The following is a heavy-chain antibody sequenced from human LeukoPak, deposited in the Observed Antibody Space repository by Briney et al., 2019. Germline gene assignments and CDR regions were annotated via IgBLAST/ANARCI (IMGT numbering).Heavy chain of an antibody. CDR3: AREPYDSSGTFDY. J-gene: IGHJ4*02. CDR1: GGSISSYY. CDR2: IYYSGST. Sequence: SETLSLTCTVSGGSISSYYWSWIRQPPGKGLEWIGYIYYSGSTNYNSSLMSRVTISVDTSKNQFSLKLSSVTAADTAVYYCAREPYDSSGTFDYWGQGTLVTVSS. D-gene: IGHD3-22*01. V-gene: IGHV4-59*01.